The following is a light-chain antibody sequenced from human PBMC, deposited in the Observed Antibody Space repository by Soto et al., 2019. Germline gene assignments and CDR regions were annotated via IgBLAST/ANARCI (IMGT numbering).Light chain of an antibody. V-gene: IGLV2-14*03. CDR3: GSWDSSLSAYV. J-gene: IGLJ1*01. Sequence: QSVLTQPASVSGSPGQSVTISCTGASSDVGAYEHVSWYQQHPGRAPKLILYDVNNRPSGIPDRFSGSKSGTSATLGITGFQTGDEADYYCGSWDSSLSAYVFGTGTKVTVL. CDR1: SSDVGAYEH. CDR2: DVN.